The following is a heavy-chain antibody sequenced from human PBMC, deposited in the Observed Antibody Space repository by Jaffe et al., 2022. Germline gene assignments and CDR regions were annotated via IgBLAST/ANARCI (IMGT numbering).Heavy chain of an antibody. J-gene: IGHJ2*01. CDR1: GFSLNTHG. CDR2: LRYDGTTK. CDR3: ARGHEFGFWYFDL. V-gene: IGHV3-30*02. Sequence: QVVESGGGVVQPGGSLRLSCAASGFSLNTHGVHWVRQAPGKGLEWVAFLRYDGTTKYFADFVQGRFSISRDVSKNTLDLQMTSLRTEDTAVYYCARGHEFGFWYFDLWGRGTLVIVSS. D-gene: IGHD3-10*01.